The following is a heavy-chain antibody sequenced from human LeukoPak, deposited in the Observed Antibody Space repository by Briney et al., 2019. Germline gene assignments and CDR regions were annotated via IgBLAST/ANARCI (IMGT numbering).Heavy chain of an antibody. Sequence: GSLRLSCAASGFTFSDYNMRWIRQPPGKGLEWIGSIYYSGNTYYNASLKSQVSISIDTSKNQFSLRLTSVTAADTAVYYCARQTGSGLFILPGGQGTLVTVSS. J-gene: IGHJ4*02. V-gene: IGHV4-39*01. CDR2: IYYSGNT. CDR1: GFTFSDYN. D-gene: IGHD3/OR15-3a*01. CDR3: ARQTGSGLFILP.